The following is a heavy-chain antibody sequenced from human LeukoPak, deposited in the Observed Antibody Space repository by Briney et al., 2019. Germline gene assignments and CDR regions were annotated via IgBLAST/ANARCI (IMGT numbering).Heavy chain of an antibody. D-gene: IGHD3-16*02. CDR3: AKHRIAQVITFGGVIAIFDY. Sequence: GGSLRLSCAASGFTFSSYAMSWVRQARGKGLEWVSAISGSGGSTYYADSVKGRFTISRDNSKNTLYLQMNSLRAEDTAVYYCAKHRIAQVITFGGVIAIFDYWGQGTLVTVSS. CDR2: ISGSGGST. V-gene: IGHV3-23*01. CDR1: GFTFSSYA. J-gene: IGHJ4*02.